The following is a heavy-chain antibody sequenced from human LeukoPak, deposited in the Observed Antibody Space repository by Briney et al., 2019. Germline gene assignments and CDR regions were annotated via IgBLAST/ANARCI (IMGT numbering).Heavy chain of an antibody. CDR1: GYTFTDYY. V-gene: IGHV1-2*06. J-gene: IGHJ4*02. D-gene: IGHD6-6*01. CDR3: AKDSSSSGGD. Sequence: GASVTVSCKASGYTFTDYYMHWVRPAPGRGLEWMGRINPNSGGTNYAQEFQGRVTMTRDTSISTAYMELSRLTSDDTAVYYCAKDSSSSGGDWGQGTLVTVSS. CDR2: INPNSGGT.